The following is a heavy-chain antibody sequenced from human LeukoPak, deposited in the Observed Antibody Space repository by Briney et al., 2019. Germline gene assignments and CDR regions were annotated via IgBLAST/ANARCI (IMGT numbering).Heavy chain of an antibody. CDR2: IGAYNGSP. D-gene: IGHD2-21*02. CDR3: AREKEYCGGDCSVFDS. CDR1: GYTFMSYG. Sequence: GASVKVSCKASGYTFMSYGVTWVRQAPGQGLEWMGWIGAYNGSPKYAQKFQGRVTMTRDSSTSTAYMELRSLRSDDTAVYYCAREKEYCGGDCSVFDSWGQGTLVTVSS. V-gene: IGHV1-18*01. J-gene: IGHJ4*02.